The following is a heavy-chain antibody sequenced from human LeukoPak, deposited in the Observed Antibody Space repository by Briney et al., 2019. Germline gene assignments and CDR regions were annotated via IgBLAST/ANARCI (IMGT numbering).Heavy chain of an antibody. V-gene: IGHV1-2*02. CDR2: INPNSGGT. D-gene: IGHD3-22*01. CDR3: ATRVVAEEMNWFDP. CDR1: GDTFTGYY. Sequence: ASVKVSCKASGDTFTGYYMHWVRQAPGQGLEWMGWINPNSGGTNYAQKFQGRVTMTRDTSISTAYMELSRLRSDDSAVYYGATRVVAEEMNWFDPWGQGTLVTVSS. J-gene: IGHJ5*02.